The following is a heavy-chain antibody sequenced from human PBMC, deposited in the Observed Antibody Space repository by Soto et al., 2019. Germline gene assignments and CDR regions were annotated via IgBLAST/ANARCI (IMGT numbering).Heavy chain of an antibody. Sequence: PGESLKISCEGSGYTFTYYWIGWVRQMPGKGLEWMGVTYPFDSDTRYSPSFQGRVTISAVQSTNTAYLELSRLQASDTAIYYCGSYYGGATTGLDYWGQGTLVTVSS. CDR1: GYTFTYYW. V-gene: IGHV5-51*01. CDR3: GSYYGGATTGLDY. D-gene: IGHD3-16*01. CDR2: TYPFDSDT. J-gene: IGHJ4*01.